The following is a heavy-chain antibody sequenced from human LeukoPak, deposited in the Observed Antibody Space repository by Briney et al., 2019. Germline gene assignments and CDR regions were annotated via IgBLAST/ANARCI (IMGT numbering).Heavy chain of an antibody. D-gene: IGHD2-2*02. CDR1: GGSFSGYY. Sequence: SETLSLTCAVYGGSFSGYYWSWIRQPPGKGLEWIGEINHSGSTNYNPSLKSRVTRAVDTSKNQFSLKLSSVTAADTAVYYCARVKNVVVPAAIRAITRTPYYYYGMDVWGQGTTVTVSS. J-gene: IGHJ6*02. CDR2: INHSGST. CDR3: ARVKNVVVPAAIRAITRTPYYYYGMDV. V-gene: IGHV4-34*01.